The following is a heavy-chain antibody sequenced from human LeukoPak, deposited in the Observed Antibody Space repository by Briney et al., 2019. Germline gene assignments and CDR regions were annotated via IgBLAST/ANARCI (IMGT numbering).Heavy chain of an antibody. CDR1: GYTFSDYY. V-gene: IGHV1-2*02. J-gene: IGHJ6*02. CDR3: ASDYDFWSGYTSYGMDV. Sequence: ASVKVSCKASGYTFSDYYMHWVRQAPGQGLEWMGWINPNRGGTNYVQKFQGRVTMTRDTSISTAYMELSRLRSDDTAVYYCASDYDFWSGYTSYGMDVWGQGTTVTVSS. CDR2: INPNRGGT. D-gene: IGHD3-3*01.